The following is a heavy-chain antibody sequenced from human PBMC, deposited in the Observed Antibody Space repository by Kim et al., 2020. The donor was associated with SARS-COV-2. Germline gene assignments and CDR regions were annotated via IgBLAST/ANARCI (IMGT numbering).Heavy chain of an antibody. CDR3: ARIARGVIPAAVDY. D-gene: IGHD2-2*01. CDR2: ISSGSTII. V-gene: IGHV3-48*04. J-gene: IGHJ4*02. CDR1: GFNFSAYS. Sequence: GGSLRLSCAASGFNFSAYSITWVRQAPGKGLEWVSYISSGSTIIYYADSVRGRFTISRDNAKNSLYLQMNSLRAEDTAVYFCARIARGVIPAAVDYWGQGTLVTVSS.